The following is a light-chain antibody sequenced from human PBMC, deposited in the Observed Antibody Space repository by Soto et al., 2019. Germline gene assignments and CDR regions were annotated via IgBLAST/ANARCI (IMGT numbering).Light chain of an antibody. J-gene: IGLJ1*01. Sequence: QSALTQPASVSGSPGQSITMSCTGTSSDVGSYDFVSWYQQHPGKAPKLLIYEVSNRPSGLSARFSGSKSDNTASLTISGLQAADEADYFCSSYSSSTVRYVFGSGTKVTVL. CDR2: EVS. V-gene: IGLV2-14*01. CDR3: SSYSSSTVRYV. CDR1: SSDVGSYDF.